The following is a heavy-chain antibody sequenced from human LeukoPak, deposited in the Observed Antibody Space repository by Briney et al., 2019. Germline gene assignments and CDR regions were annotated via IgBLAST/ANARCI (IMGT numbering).Heavy chain of an antibody. Sequence: SQTLSLTCTVSGCSISSGDYYWLWLRQPPGTGLEWIGYSYYSGSTYYNPSLKSRVTISVDTSKNQFSLKLSSVTAADTAVYYCARDEPTYYCSSTSCPPGAFDIWGQGTMVTVSS. CDR1: GCSISSGDYY. V-gene: IGHV4-30-4*08. J-gene: IGHJ3*02. CDR2: SYYSGST. D-gene: IGHD2-2*01. CDR3: ARDEPTYYCSSTSCPPGAFDI.